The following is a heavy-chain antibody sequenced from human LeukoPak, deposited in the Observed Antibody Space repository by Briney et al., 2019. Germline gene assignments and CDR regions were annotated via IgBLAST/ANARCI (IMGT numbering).Heavy chain of an antibody. CDR2: IFYSGST. CDR1: GASINSISYY. Sequence: KPSETLSLTCTVSGASINSISYYWGWIRQPPGKGLEWIGSIFYSGSTYYNPSLKSRVSISVDTSKDQFSLKLTSVTAADTALYYCARQQYPLWFGVDYWGQGILVTVSS. V-gene: IGHV4-39*01. J-gene: IGHJ4*02. D-gene: IGHD3-10*01. CDR3: ARQQYPLWFGVDY.